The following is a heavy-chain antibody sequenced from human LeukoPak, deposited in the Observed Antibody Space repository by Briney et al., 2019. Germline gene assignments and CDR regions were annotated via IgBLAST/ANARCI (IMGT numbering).Heavy chain of an antibody. D-gene: IGHD2-8*01. CDR2: IYYRGST. Sequence: NTSETLSLTCTVSGGSISSSSDYWGWIRQAPGKGLEWIGYIYYRGSTNYNPSLKSRVTISVDTSKNQFSLKLSSVTAADTAVYYCARQGYCTNGVCSYFKAYCGGDCSDAFDIWGQGTMVTVSS. CDR1: GGSISSSSDY. CDR3: ARQGYCTNGVCSYFKAYCGGDCSDAFDI. V-gene: IGHV4-61*05. J-gene: IGHJ3*02.